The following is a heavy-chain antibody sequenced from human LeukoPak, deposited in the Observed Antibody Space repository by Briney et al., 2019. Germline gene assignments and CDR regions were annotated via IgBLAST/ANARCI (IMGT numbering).Heavy chain of an antibody. V-gene: IGHV4-39*07. CDR3: ARAAGYSSSSLWFDP. J-gene: IGHJ5*02. D-gene: IGHD6-6*01. CDR1: GGSISSSSYY. CDR2: IYYSGST. Sequence: SETLSLTCTVSGGSISSSSYYWGWIRQPPGKGLEWIGSIYYSGSTYYNPSLKSRVTISVDTSKNQFSLKLGSVTAADTAVYYCARAAGYSSSSLWFDPWGQGTLVTVSS.